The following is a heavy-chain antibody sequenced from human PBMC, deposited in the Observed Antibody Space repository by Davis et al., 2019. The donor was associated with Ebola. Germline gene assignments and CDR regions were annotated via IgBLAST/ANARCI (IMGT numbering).Heavy chain of an antibody. V-gene: IGHV1-18*01. CDR3: ARLRGYSYDVREPFDY. J-gene: IGHJ4*02. Sequence: AASVKVSCKASGYTFTSYGISWVRQAPGQGLEWMGWISAYNGNTNYAQKLQGRVTMTTDTSTSTAYMELRSLRSDDTAVYYCARLRGYSYDVREPFDYWGQGTLVTVSS. CDR1: GYTFTSYG. CDR2: ISAYNGNT. D-gene: IGHD5-18*01.